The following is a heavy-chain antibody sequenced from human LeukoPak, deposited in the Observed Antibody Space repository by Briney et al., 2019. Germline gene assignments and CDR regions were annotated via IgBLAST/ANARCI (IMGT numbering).Heavy chain of an antibody. CDR1: GLSLSTYA. CDR2: FGGSGGTI. CDR3: AKSDCGGDCHLLDY. Sequence: GGSLRLSCAASGLSLSTYAMSWVRQAPGKGLEWVSHFGGSGGTIYYADSVKGRFTISRDNSKNTLYLQMNSLRAEDTALYYCAKSDCGGDCHLLDYWGQGTLVTVSS. J-gene: IGHJ4*02. V-gene: IGHV3-23*01. D-gene: IGHD2-21*02.